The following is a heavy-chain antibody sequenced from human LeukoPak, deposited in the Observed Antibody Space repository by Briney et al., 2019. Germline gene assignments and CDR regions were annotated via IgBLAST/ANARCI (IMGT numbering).Heavy chain of an antibody. D-gene: IGHD4-17*01. CDR3: ARVGEVLRGETTVTGPGYFDY. V-gene: IGHV1-3*01. J-gene: IGHJ4*02. CDR1: GYSFTSLD. Sequence: ASVKVSCKASGYSFTSLDFNWVRQATGQGLEWMGWINAGNGNTKYSQKFQGRVTITRDTSASTAYMELSSLRSEDTAVYYCARVGEVLRGETTVTGPGYFDYWGQGTLVTVSS. CDR2: INAGNGNT.